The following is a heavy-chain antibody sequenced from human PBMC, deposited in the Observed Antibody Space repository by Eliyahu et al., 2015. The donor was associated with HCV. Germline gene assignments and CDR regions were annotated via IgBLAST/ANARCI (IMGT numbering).Heavy chain of an antibody. D-gene: IGHD5-18*01. CDR3: AREVVVDTAMLKWE. CDR2: IMPMFVTP. J-gene: IGHJ4*02. CDR1: GGTFRRDA. V-gene: IGHV1-69*01. Sequence: QVQLVQSGAEVKKPGSSVKVSCKASGGTFRRDAISWVRQAPGQGLEWMGGIMPMFVTPSYAQKFQGKVTITADEATSTVYLELSSLRSEDTAVYFCAREVVVDTAMLKWEWGQGTLVTVSS.